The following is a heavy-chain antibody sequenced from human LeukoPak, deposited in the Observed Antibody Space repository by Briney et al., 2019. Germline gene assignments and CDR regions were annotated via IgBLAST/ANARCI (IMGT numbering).Heavy chain of an antibody. D-gene: IGHD3-16*01. Sequence: GGSLRLSCVASGLTVSNNYMTWVRQAPGKGLEWVSVSDSGGSIFSADSVKGRFTSSRDDSKTTLYLQMNSLRLEDTAVYYCARGGGLDVWGQGATVTVSS. CDR1: GLTVSNNY. CDR3: ARGGGLDV. V-gene: IGHV3-53*01. J-gene: IGHJ6*02. CDR2: SDSGGSI.